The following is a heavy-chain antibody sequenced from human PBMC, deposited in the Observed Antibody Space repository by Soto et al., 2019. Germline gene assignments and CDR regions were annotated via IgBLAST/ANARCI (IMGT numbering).Heavy chain of an antibody. Sequence: EVQMSESGGGLVQPGGSLRLSCAASGFTFSSSAMGWVRQTPGKGLEWVSSISDTGATTYYANSVKGRSAISRDNSKNTLYLQMNSLRVDDTAVYYCAKEAPYTSIPKGWFGPWGQGALVTVSS. CDR2: ISDTGATT. J-gene: IGHJ5*02. V-gene: IGHV3-23*01. CDR1: GFTFSSSA. D-gene: IGHD6-13*01. CDR3: AKEAPYTSIPKGWFGP.